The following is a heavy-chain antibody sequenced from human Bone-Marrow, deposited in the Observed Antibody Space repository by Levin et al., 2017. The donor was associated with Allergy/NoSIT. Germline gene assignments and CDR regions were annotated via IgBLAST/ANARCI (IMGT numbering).Heavy chain of an antibody. V-gene: IGHV3-11*01. J-gene: IGHJ4*02. Sequence: RTGGSLRLSCEASGFTLTDYSMTWIRQAPGKGLEWVSYFSSRGNTIYYADFAKGRFTISRDTAKNSLFLQMTSLRAEDTAVYYCARRGMESRAYREFDSWGQGTLVTVSS. CDR2: FSSRGNTI. CDR1: GFTLTDYS. CDR3: ARRGMESRAYREFDS. D-gene: IGHD3-22*01.